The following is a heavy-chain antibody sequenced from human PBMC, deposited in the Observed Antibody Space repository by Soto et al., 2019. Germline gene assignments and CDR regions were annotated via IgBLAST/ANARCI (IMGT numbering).Heavy chain of an antibody. D-gene: IGHD5-12*01. CDR3: ARSGYDYGDYYYYYMDV. Sequence: GESLKISCKGSGYSFTSYWIGWVRQMPGEGLEWMGIIYPGDSDTRYSPSFQGQVTISADKSISTAYLQWSSLKASDTAMYYCARSGYDYGDYYYYYMDVWGKGTTVTVS. J-gene: IGHJ6*03. V-gene: IGHV5-51*01. CDR2: IYPGDSDT. CDR1: GYSFTSYW.